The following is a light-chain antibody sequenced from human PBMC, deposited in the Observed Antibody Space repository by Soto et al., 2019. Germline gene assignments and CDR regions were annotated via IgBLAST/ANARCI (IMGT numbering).Light chain of an antibody. CDR2: GAS. CDR1: QSVSSN. J-gene: IGKJ1*01. Sequence: EIVMTQSPATLSVSPWERATLSCRASQSVSSNLAWYQQKPGQAPRLLIYGASTRATGIPARFSGSGSGTEFTLTISSLQSEDFAVYYCQQYNNWPTWTFGQGTKVEIK. V-gene: IGKV3-15*01. CDR3: QQYNNWPTWT.